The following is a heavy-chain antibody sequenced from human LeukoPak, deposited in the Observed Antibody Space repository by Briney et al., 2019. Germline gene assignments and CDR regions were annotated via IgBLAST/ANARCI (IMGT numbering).Heavy chain of an antibody. CDR3: AINSGSYSEYFQH. CDR1: GFTFSDYY. V-gene: IGHV3-11*04. CDR2: ISSSGSTI. D-gene: IGHD1-26*01. J-gene: IGHJ1*01. Sequence: GGSLRLSCAASGFTFSDYYMCWIRQAPGKGLEWVSYISSSGSTIYYADSVKGRFTISRDNAKNSLYLQMNSLRAEDTAVYYCAINSGSYSEYFQHWGQGTLVTVSS.